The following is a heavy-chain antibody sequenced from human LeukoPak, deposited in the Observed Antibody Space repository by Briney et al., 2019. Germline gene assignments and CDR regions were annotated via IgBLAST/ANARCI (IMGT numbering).Heavy chain of an antibody. V-gene: IGHV3-74*01. CDR1: GFIFTNYW. Sequence: GGSLRLSCVASGFIFTNYWMHWVRQVPGQGLVWVSRIDPDGTTTLYADSVMGRFTISRDNVKNTLYLQMSSLTAEDTAVYYCARDLSGPFDYWGRGTQVTVS. CDR3: ARDLSGPFDY. CDR2: IDPDGTTT. J-gene: IGHJ4*02. D-gene: IGHD3-10*01.